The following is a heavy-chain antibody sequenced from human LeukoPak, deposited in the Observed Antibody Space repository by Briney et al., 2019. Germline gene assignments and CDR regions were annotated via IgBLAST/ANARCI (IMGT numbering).Heavy chain of an antibody. V-gene: IGHV3-53*01. CDR1: GFTVCGNY. Sequence: QAGGSLRLSCAASGFTVCGNYMSWVRQAPGKGLEWVSVIYTAGSTYNADSVKGRFTISRDKSKNTLYLQMNTLRAEDTAVYFCAGGNTWPGLSYWGQGTLLTVSS. J-gene: IGHJ4*02. CDR3: AGGNTWPGLSY. CDR2: IYTAGST. D-gene: IGHD6-25*01.